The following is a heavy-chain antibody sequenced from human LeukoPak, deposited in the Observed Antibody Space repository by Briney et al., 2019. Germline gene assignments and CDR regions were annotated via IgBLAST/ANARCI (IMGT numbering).Heavy chain of an antibody. V-gene: IGHV5-51*01. Sequence: GESLKISCQGSGNSFTNYWIGWVRQMPGKGLEWMGIVYPGDSETRYSPSFQGQVTFSVDKPITTAYLQWSSLKASDTAMYYCARQYGDYAFDIWGQGTMVTVSS. CDR2: VYPGDSET. D-gene: IGHD4-17*01. CDR1: GNSFTNYW. J-gene: IGHJ3*02. CDR3: ARQYGDYAFDI.